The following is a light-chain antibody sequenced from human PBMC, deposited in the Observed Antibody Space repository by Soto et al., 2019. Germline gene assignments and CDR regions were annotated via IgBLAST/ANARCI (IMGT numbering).Light chain of an antibody. Sequence: AIQLTQSPSSLSASVGDRVTITCRASQGISSALAWYQQKPGEAPKSLIYGASSLHSGVPSRFSGSGSGTDFTLTISSLQAEDFATYYCQQFHNYPLTFGQGTRLEIK. V-gene: IGKV1D-13*01. CDR3: QQFHNYPLT. J-gene: IGKJ5*01. CDR2: GAS. CDR1: QGISSA.